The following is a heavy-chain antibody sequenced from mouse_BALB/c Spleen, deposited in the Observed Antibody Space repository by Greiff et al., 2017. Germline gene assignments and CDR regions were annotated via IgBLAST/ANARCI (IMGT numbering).Heavy chain of an antibody. CDR3: ARYRGYYGAY. CDR1: GFTFSSYT. J-gene: IGHJ3*01. D-gene: IGHD1-1*01. Sequence: EVKLQESGGGLVKPGGSLKLSCAASGFTFSSYTMSWVRQTPEKRLEWVATISSGGGNTYYPDSVKGRFTISRDNAKNNLYLQMSSLRSEDTALYYCARYRGYYGAYWGQGTLVTVTA. CDR2: ISSGGGNT. V-gene: IGHV5-9*03.